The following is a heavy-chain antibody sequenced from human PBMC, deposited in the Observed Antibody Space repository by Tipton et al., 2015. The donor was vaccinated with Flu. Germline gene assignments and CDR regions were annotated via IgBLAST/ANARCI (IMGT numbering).Heavy chain of an antibody. V-gene: IGHV3-53*01. CDR3: ARVPRAEGYFDY. CDR1: GFTVSSNY. CDR2: IYSGGST. Sequence: SLRLSCAASGFTVSSNYMSWVRQAPGKGLEWVSVIYSGGSTYYADSVKGRFTISRDNSKNTLYLQMNSLRAEDTAVYYCARVPRAEGYFDYWGQGTLVTVSS. D-gene: IGHD1-14*01. J-gene: IGHJ4*02.